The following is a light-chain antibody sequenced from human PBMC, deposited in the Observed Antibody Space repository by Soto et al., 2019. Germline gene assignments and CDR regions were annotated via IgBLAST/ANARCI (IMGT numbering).Light chain of an antibody. V-gene: IGKV2-28*01. CDR2: LGS. CDR3: RQALQTHMYT. Sequence: DIVMTQSPLSLPVTPGEPASISCRSSQSLLHSNGYNYLDWYLQKPGQSPQLLIYLGSNRASGVPDRFSGSGSGTDFTLKISRVEAEDVGVYYCRQALQTHMYTFGQGTKLEIK. J-gene: IGKJ2*01. CDR1: QSLLHSNGYNY.